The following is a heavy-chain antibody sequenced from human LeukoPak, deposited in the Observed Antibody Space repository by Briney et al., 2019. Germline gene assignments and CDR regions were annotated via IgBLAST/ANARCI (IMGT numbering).Heavy chain of an antibody. CDR1: GGSFSSHD. Sequence: PSETLTLTCTVSGGSFSSHDWSWIRQPPGKGLEWFGYIYYSGSTNYNPSLKSRVPISVDTSKNQFSLKLSAVTAADTAVYYCARGITVFADIWFDPWGQGTLVTVSS. CDR3: ARGITVFADIWFDP. J-gene: IGHJ5*02. CDR2: IYYSGST. V-gene: IGHV4-59*11. D-gene: IGHD3-3*01.